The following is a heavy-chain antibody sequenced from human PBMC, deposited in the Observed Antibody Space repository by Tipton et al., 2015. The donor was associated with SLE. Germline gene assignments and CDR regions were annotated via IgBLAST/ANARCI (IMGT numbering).Heavy chain of an antibody. CDR3: AKGIKWELPLEC. CDR2: ISSDVRSI. V-gene: IGHV3-23*01. CDR1: EFIFSSYG. D-gene: IGHD1-26*01. Sequence: SLRLSCAASEFIFSSYGMNWVRLGPGKGLEWLSSISSDVRSIFYADSVKGRFTFSRDNSKNTLSLQMNSLRAEDTAVYYCAKGIKWELPLECWGRGTLVTVSS. J-gene: IGHJ4*02.